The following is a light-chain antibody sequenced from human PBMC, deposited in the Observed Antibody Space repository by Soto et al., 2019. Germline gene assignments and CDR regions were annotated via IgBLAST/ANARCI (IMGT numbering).Light chain of an antibody. CDR1: QSISIW. J-gene: IGKJ1*01. CDR2: KAS. V-gene: IGKV1-5*03. Sequence: DIQMTQSPSTLSASVGDRVTITCRASQSISIWLAWYQQKPGKAPKLLIHKASSLESGVPSRFSGSGSGTEFTLTIASLQPDDFATYYCQHHNSYSSTFGQGTKVEIK. CDR3: QHHNSYSST.